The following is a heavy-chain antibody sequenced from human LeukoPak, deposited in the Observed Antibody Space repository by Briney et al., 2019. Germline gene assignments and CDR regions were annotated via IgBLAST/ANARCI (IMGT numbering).Heavy chain of an antibody. J-gene: IGHJ4*02. Sequence: GGSLKLSCAASGFTFSGSAMHWVRQASGKGLEWVGRIRSKANSYATAYAASVKGRFTISRDDSKNTAYLQMNSLKTEDTAVCYCTRYSNYGLDYWGQGTLVTVSS. CDR2: IRSKANSYAT. CDR1: GFTFSGSA. V-gene: IGHV3-73*01. CDR3: TRYSNYGLDY. D-gene: IGHD4-11*01.